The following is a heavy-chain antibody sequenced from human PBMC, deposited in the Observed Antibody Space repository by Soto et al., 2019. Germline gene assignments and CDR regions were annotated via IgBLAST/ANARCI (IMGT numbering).Heavy chain of an antibody. CDR3: ARARENSWYRRVNWFDP. CDR2: ISYGGNTE. Sequence: GGSLRLSCAASGFTFSTSAMHWVRQAPGKGLEWMAAISYGGNTEYYADSVKGRFTVSRDISESTLYLQMNGLRSEDTAVYYCARARENSWYRRVNWFDPWGQGTLVTVSS. V-gene: IGHV3-30-3*01. D-gene: IGHD6-13*01. J-gene: IGHJ5*02. CDR1: GFTFSTSA.